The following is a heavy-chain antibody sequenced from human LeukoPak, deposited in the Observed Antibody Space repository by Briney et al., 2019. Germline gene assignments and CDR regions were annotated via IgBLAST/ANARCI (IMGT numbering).Heavy chain of an antibody. CDR1: GFSLSTSGVG. V-gene: IGHV2-5*02. CDR2: IYWDDDK. J-gene: IGHJ4*02. D-gene: IGHD6-19*01. Sequence: SGPTLVNPTQTLTLTCTFSGFSLSTSGVGVGWIRQPPGKALEWLAVIYWDDDKRYKPSLKSRLAIMKDTSKNQVILIMTNMDPADTATYYCAHRPPGVISGWGNCYFDHWAPGTPVTVSA. CDR3: AHRPPGVISGWGNCYFDH.